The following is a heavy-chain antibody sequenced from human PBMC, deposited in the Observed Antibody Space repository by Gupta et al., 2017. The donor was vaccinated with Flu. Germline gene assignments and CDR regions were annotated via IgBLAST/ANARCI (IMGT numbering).Heavy chain of an antibody. D-gene: IGHD3-3*01. CDR3: ARQSSGRYDFWSGYYDYDYYGMDV. V-gene: IGHV4-39*01. Sequence: PPGNGLEWIGSIYYSGSTYYNPSLKSRVTISVDTSKNQFSLKLSSVTAADTAVYYCARQSSGRYDFWSGYYDYDYYGMDVWGQGTTVTVSS. J-gene: IGHJ6*02. CDR2: IYYSGST.